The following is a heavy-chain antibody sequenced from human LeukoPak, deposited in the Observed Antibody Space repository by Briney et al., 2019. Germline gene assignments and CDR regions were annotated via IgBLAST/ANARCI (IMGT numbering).Heavy chain of an antibody. Sequence: PGGSLRLSCAASGFTFSDYWMSWVRQAPGKGLEWVANIRQDAGEKNYVDSVKGRFTISRDNAKNSLNLQMNSLRVEDTAVYYCARTYVWGIYRYLDYWGQGTVVT. D-gene: IGHD3-16*02. V-gene: IGHV3-7*02. CDR2: IRQDAGEK. CDR3: ARTYVWGIYRYLDY. CDR1: GFTFSDYW. J-gene: IGHJ4*02.